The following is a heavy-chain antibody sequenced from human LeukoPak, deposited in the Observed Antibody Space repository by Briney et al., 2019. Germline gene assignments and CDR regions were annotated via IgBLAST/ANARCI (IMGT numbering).Heavy chain of an antibody. CDR3: AKVTEVY. D-gene: IGHD2-21*02. CDR1: GFTFSSYA. J-gene: IGHJ4*02. V-gene: IGHV3-30-3*01. CDR2: ISYDGSNK. Sequence: GGSLRLSCAASGFTFSSYAMHWVRQAPGKGLEWVAVISYDGSNKYYADSVKGRFTISRDNSKNTLYLQMNSLRVEDTAVYYCAKVTEVYWGQGTLVTVSS.